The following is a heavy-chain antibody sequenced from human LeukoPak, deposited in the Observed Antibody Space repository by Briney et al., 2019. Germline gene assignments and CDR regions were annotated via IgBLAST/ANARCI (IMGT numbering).Heavy chain of an antibody. V-gene: IGHV3-20*04. D-gene: IGHD3-22*01. CDR1: GFTFSSYW. J-gene: IGHJ4*02. CDR3: ARSRHSYDSSGFPHY. CDR2: INWNGGGT. Sequence: PGGSLRLSCAASGFTFSSYWMSWVRPAPGKGLEWVSGINWNGGGTGYADSVKGRFTISRDNAKNSRYLQMNSLRAEDTALYYCARSRHSYDSSGFPHYWGQGTLVTVSS.